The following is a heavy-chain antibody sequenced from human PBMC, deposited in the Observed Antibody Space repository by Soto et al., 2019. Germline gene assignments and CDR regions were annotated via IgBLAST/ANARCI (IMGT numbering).Heavy chain of an antibody. CDR1: GGSFSGYY. V-gene: IGHV4-59*01. CDR2: IYYSGST. J-gene: IGHJ6*03. D-gene: IGHD3-3*01. Sequence: SETLSLTCAVYGGSFSGYYWSWIRQPPGKGLEWIGYIYYSGSTNYNPSLKSRVTISVDTSKNQFSLKLSSVTAADTAVYYCARWAYYDFWSGYYTSSRNYYYYMDVWGKGTTVTVSS. CDR3: ARWAYYDFWSGYYTSSRNYYYYMDV.